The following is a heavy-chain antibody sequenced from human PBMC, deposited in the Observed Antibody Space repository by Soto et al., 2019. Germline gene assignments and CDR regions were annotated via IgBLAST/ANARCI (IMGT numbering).Heavy chain of an antibody. J-gene: IGHJ6*02. V-gene: IGHV3-33*01. CDR1: GFTFSSYG. D-gene: IGHD4-4*01. CDR3: ARDHHDYSNYYYGMDV. Sequence: GGSLRLSCAASGFTFSSYGMHWVRQAPGKGLEWVAVIWYDGSNKYYADSVKGRFTISRDNSKNTLYLQMNSLRAEDTAVYYCARDHHDYSNYYYGMDVWGQGTTVTVSS. CDR2: IWYDGSNK.